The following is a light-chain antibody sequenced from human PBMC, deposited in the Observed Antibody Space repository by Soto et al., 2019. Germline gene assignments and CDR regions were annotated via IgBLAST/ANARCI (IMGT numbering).Light chain of an antibody. CDR1: QSVSSSY. Sequence: EIVLTQSPGTLSLSPGGRATLSCRASQSVSSSYLAWYQPKPGQAPRLLIYGASSRATGIPDRFSGSGSGTDFTLTISRLEPEDFAVYYCQQYGSSPLTFGGGTKVDIK. V-gene: IGKV3-20*01. CDR2: GAS. J-gene: IGKJ4*01. CDR3: QQYGSSPLT.